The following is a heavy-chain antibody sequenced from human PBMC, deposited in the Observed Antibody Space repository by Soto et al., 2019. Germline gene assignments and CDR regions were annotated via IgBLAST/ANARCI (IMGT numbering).Heavy chain of an antibody. J-gene: IGHJ4*02. CDR3: ASKMSGYGPFDY. D-gene: IGHD5-12*01. CDR2: INHSGST. Sequence: QVQLQQWGAGLLKPSETLSLTCAVYGGSFSGYYWSWIRQPPGKGLEWIGEINHSGSTNYNPSLKSRVTISVDTSKNQFSLKLRSVTAADTAVYYCASKMSGYGPFDYWGQGTLVTVSS. CDR1: GGSFSGYY. V-gene: IGHV4-34*01.